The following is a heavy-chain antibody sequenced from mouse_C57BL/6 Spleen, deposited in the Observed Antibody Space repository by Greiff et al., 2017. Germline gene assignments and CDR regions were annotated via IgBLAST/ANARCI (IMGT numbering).Heavy chain of an antibody. V-gene: IGHV5-17*01. CDR3: ARRGDYGAMDY. Sequence: EVHLVESGGGLVKPGASLKLSCAASGYTFSDYGMHWVRQAPEKGLEWVAYISRGSSTIYYADTVKGRFTISRDNARNTLFLQMTSLRSEDTAMYYCARRGDYGAMDYWGQGTSVTVSS. CDR2: ISRGSSTI. J-gene: IGHJ4*01. CDR1: GYTFSDYG.